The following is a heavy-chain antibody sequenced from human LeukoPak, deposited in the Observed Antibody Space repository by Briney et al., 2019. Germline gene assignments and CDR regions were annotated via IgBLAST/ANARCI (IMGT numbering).Heavy chain of an antibody. D-gene: IGHD3-9*01. CDR3: ATYDILTGYLGGFDY. J-gene: IGHJ4*02. CDR2: IGTAGDT. V-gene: IGHV3-13*01. CDR1: GFTFSSYD. Sequence: GGSLRLSCAASGFTFSSYDMHWVRQATGKGLEWVSAIGTAGDTYYPGSVKGRFTISRENAKNSLYLQMNSLRAEDTAVYYCATYDILTGYLGGFDYWGQGTLVTVSS.